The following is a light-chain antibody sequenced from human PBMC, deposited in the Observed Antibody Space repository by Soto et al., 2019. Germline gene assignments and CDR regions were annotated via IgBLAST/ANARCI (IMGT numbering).Light chain of an antibody. J-gene: IGLJ1*01. CDR2: EVS. CDR3: ASPRSSSPPFV. V-gene: IGLV2-14*01. CDR1: SSDVGVYNY. Sequence: QSALTQPASVSGSPGQSITISCTGTSSDVGVYNYVSWYQQLPGKVPKLMIYEVSNRPSGVSNRFSGSKSGNTASLTISGLQAEDEADYYCASPRSSSPPFVFGTGTKVTVL.